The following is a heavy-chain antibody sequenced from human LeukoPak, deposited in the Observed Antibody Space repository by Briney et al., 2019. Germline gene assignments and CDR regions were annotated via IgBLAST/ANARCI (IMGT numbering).Heavy chain of an antibody. Sequence: SETLSLTCAVSGGSISSSNWWSWVRQPPGQGLEWIGEIYHSGSTNYNPSLKSRVTISVDTSKNQFSLKLSSVTAADTAVYYCARGFPDSYYDSSGYYLARYYFDYWGQGTLVTVSS. CDR3: ARGFPDSYYDSSGYYLARYYFDY. V-gene: IGHV4-4*02. J-gene: IGHJ4*02. D-gene: IGHD3-22*01. CDR2: IYHSGST. CDR1: GGSISSSNW.